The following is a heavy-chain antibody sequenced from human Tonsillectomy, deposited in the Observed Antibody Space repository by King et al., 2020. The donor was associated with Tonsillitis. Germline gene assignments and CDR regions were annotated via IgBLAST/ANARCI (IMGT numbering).Heavy chain of an antibody. Sequence: VQLVESGGHLVQPGGSLRLSCAASGFTFNCHEMNWVRQAPGKGLEWVSFISSRNINIYFADSVKGRFTISRDNAKNLLYLQMNSLRVEDTGIYYCGRLGPRRTVDNWGQGTLVTVSS. CDR3: GRLGPRRTVDN. CDR2: ISSRNINI. V-gene: IGHV3-48*03. J-gene: IGHJ4*02. D-gene: IGHD1-14*01. CDR1: GFTFNCHE.